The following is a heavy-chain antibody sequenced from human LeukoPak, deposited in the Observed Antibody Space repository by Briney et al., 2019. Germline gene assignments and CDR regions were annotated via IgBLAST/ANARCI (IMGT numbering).Heavy chain of an antibody. Sequence: GGSLRLSCAASGFTFSSYGMSWVRQAPGKGLEWVSAISGSGGSTYYADSVKGRFTISRDNSKNTLYLQMNSLRAEDTAVYYCAKVGVVGHWYFDLWGRGTLVTVSS. V-gene: IGHV3-23*01. J-gene: IGHJ2*01. CDR2: ISGSGGST. CDR3: AKVGVVGHWYFDL. D-gene: IGHD3-22*01. CDR1: GFTFSSYG.